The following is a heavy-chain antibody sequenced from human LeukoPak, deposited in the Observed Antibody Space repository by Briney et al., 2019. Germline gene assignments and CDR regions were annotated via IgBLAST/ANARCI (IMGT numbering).Heavy chain of an antibody. Sequence: GGSLRLSCAASGFTVSSNYMSWVRQAPGRGLEWVSVIYSGGSTYYADSVKGRLTISRHNSKNTLYLQMNSLRAEDTTVYYCARAPPGYCSGGSCLYYYYGMDVWGQGTTVTVSS. V-gene: IGHV3-53*04. CDR3: ARAPPGYCSGGSCLYYYYGMDV. D-gene: IGHD2-15*01. J-gene: IGHJ6*02. CDR1: GFTVSSNY. CDR2: IYSGGST.